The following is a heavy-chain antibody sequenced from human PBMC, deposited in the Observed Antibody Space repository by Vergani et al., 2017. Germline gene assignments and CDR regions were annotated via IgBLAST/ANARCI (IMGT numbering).Heavy chain of an antibody. V-gene: IGHV3-30-3*01. Sequence: QVQLVESGGGVVQPGRSLRLSCAASGFTFSSYTMHWVRQAPGKGLEWVAVISHDGTNKYYADSVKGRFTISRDNSKNTLYLQMNSLTAEDTAVYYCARDGYTGYIDYWGRGSLVTVSS. CDR2: ISHDGTNK. J-gene: IGHJ4*02. CDR1: GFTFSSYT. CDR3: ARDGYTGYIDY. D-gene: IGHD2-2*02.